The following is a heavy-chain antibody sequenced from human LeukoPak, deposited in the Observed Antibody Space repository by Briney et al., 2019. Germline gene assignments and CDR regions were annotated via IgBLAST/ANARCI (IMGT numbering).Heavy chain of an antibody. D-gene: IGHD6-13*01. CDR1: SESFSGYF. V-gene: IGHV4-59*01. CDR3: ARGDRVDSSSWYNWFDP. CDR2: TYYNGNT. J-gene: IGHJ5*02. Sequence: SETLSLTCAIYSESFSGYFWSWIRQPPGKGLEWIGYTYYNGNTNYNPSLKSRVTISVDTSKNQFSLKLSSVTAADTAVYYCARGDRVDSSSWYNWFDPWGQGTLVTVSS.